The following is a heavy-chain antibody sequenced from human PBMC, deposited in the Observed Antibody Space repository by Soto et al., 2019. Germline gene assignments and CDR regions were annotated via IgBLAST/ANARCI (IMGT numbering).Heavy chain of an antibody. J-gene: IGHJ4*01. V-gene: IGHV4-34*01. CDR2: INHSGTA. CDR3: ARDGGGLVRGRTGGFDY. CDR1: GGAFNGYY. Sequence: QVHLKQWGAGLLKPSETLSLTCAVTGGAFNGYYWTWIRQSPGKELQCIGEINHSGTADNNPSLKSRVTFSLDTSEKQFYFTETSVTAADTSVCNSARDGGGLVRGRTGGFDYWGDGTLVTVST. D-gene: IGHD3-10*01.